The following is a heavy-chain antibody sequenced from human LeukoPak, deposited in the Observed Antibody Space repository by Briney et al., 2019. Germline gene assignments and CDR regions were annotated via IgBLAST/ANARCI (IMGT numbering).Heavy chain of an antibody. CDR3: ARASFWESPINWFDP. CDR1: GYTFTGYY. V-gene: IGHV1-2*07. J-gene: IGHJ5*02. CDR2: INPKSGGA. Sequence: ASVKVSCKASGYTFTGYYMHWVRQAPGQGLEWMGWINPKSGGANYAPRFQGRVTMTRDRSISTVYMELTGLTSDDTAVYYCARASFWESPINWFDPWGQGTLVTVSS. D-gene: IGHD3-16*01.